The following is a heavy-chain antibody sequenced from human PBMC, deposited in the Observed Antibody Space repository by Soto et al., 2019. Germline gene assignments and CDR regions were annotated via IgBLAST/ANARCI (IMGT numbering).Heavy chain of an antibody. D-gene: IGHD3-16*01. V-gene: IGHV4-30-2*01. CDR3: ARGPPFH. Sequence: SETLSLTCAVSGGSISSGGYSWSWIRQPPGKGLEWIGYIYHSGSTYYNPSLKSRVTISVDKSKNQFSLKLSSVTAADTAVYYCARGPPFHWGQGTLVSVSS. CDR1: GGSISSGGYS. J-gene: IGHJ4*02. CDR2: IYHSGST.